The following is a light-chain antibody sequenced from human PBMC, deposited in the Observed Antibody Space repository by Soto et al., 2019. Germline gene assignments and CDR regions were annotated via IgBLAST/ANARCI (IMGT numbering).Light chain of an antibody. CDR2: WAS. J-gene: IGKJ1*01. CDR3: QQYYRSRT. V-gene: IGKV4-1*01. CDR1: QSVLSSSNNKNY. Sequence: DIVMTQSPDSLAVSLGERATINCKSSQSVLSSSNNKNYLAWYQQKPGQPPKLLICWASTRESGVPDRFTGSGSGTDFTLTVSSLQAEDVAIYYCQQYYRSRTFGQGTKVEIK.